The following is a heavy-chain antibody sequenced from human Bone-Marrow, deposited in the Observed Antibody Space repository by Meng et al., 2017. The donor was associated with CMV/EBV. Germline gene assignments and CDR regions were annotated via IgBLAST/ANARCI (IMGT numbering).Heavy chain of an antibody. CDR1: GYTFTGYQ. Sequence: ASVKVSCKASGYTFTGYQVHWVRQAPGQGLEWMGWVNPNSGGTDYVQKFQGRVTMTRDTSISTAYMELSSVTAADTAVYYCARGLIRRYYYYGMDVWGQGTTVTVSS. CDR2: VNPNSGGT. D-gene: IGHD3-22*01. CDR3: ARGLIRRYYYYGMDV. V-gene: IGHV1-2*02. J-gene: IGHJ6*02.